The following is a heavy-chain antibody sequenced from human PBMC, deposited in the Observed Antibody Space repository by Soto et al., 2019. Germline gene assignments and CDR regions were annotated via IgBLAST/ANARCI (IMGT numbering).Heavy chain of an antibody. CDR1: GFTFSSYV. CDR3: AKLGVRIATAGIDY. CDR2: ISDSADAT. V-gene: IGHV3-23*01. D-gene: IGHD6-13*01. Sequence: EVQVLESRGGLVQPGGSLRLSCAASGFTFSSYVMYWVRQAPGKGLEWISAISDSADATYYADSVKGRFAISRDNSKNTLSLQMNSLRADDTAVYYCAKLGVRIATAGIDYWGQGTLVTVSS. J-gene: IGHJ4*02.